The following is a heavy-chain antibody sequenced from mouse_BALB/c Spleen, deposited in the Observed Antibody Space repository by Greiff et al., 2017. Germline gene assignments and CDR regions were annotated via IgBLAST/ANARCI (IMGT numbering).Heavy chain of an antibody. D-gene: IGHD2-4*01. Sequence: VQLQQSGAELVRSGASVKLSCTASGFNFTDYYMHWVKQRPEQGLEWIGWIDPENGDTDYAPKFQGKATMTADTSSNTAYLQLSSLTSEDTAVYYCNTRDYDEFAYWGQGTLVTVSA. CDR3: NTRDYDEFAY. V-gene: IGHV14-4*02. CDR1: GFNFTDYY. CDR2: IDPENGDT. J-gene: IGHJ3*01.